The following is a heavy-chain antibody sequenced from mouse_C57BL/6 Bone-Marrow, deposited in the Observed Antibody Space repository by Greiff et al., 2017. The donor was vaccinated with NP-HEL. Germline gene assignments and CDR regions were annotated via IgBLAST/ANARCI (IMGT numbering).Heavy chain of an antibody. D-gene: IGHD1-1*01. CDR3: ARQYYYGTWYFDV. V-gene: IGHV5-15*01. CDR2: ISNLAYSI. CDR1: GFTFSDYG. Sequence: EVQVVASGGGLVQPGGSLKLSCAASGFTFSDYGMAWVRQAPRKGPEWVAFISNLAYSIYYADTVTGRFTISRENAKNTLYLEMSRRRSEDTAMYYCARQYYYGTWYFDVWGTGTTVTVSS. J-gene: IGHJ1*03.